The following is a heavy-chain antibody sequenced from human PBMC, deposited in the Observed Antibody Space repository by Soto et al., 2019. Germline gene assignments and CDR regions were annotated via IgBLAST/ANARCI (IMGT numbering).Heavy chain of an antibody. CDR3: TSAGQYCTSTTCKAY. CDR2: IKSKNDGGTT. Sequence: GGSLRLSCAASGFGFTNSWMNWVRQAPGKGLEWVGRIKSKNDGGTTDYAAPVQGRFTISRDDSKATIYLQMNSLKTEDTAVYYCTSAGQYCTSTTCKAYWGQGTPVTVSS. CDR1: GFGFTNSW. J-gene: IGHJ4*02. D-gene: IGHD2-2*01. V-gene: IGHV3-15*07.